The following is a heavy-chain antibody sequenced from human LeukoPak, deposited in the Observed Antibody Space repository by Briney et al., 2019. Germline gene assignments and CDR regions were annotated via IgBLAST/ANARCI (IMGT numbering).Heavy chain of an antibody. CDR2: IFTSGIA. V-gene: IGHV4-4*07. D-gene: IGHD3-10*01. Sequence: SETLSLTCTVSGGSIGIYYWNWIRQPAGKGLEWIGRIFTSGIANYNPSLKSRVTMSVDTSKNQFSLDLSSVTAADTAVYYCAREISGTYYNPLGYMDVWGKGTTVTVSS. J-gene: IGHJ6*03. CDR1: GGSIGIYY. CDR3: AREISGTYYNPLGYMDV.